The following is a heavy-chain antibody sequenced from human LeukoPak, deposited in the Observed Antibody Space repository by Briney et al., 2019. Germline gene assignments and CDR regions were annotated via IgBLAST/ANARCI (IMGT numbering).Heavy chain of an antibody. CDR2: IYYSGST. D-gene: IGHD3-10*01. J-gene: IGHJ4*02. CDR3: ARGHYYGSGSYYNVSPLVY. CDR1: GGSISSGSYY. Sequence: SQTLSLTCTVSGGSISSGSYYWSWIRQPPGKGLEWIGYIYYSGSTNYNPSLKSRVTISVDTSKNQFSLKLSSVTAADTAVYYCARGHYYGSGSYYNVSPLVYWGQGTLVTVSS. V-gene: IGHV4-61*01.